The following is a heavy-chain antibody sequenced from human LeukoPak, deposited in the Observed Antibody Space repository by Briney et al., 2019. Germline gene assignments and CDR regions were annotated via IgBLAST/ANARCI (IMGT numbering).Heavy chain of an antibody. CDR2: INPNSGGT. CDR3: ARVDLLTGYYFFDY. V-gene: IGHV1-2*02. J-gene: IGHJ4*02. Sequence: ASVKVSCKASGYTFTGYYMHWVRQAPGQGLEWMGWINPNSGGTNYAQKFQGRVTMTTDTSTSTVYMELKSLGSDETAVYYCARVDLLTGYYFFDYWGQGTLVTVSS. CDR1: GYTFTGYY. D-gene: IGHD3-9*01.